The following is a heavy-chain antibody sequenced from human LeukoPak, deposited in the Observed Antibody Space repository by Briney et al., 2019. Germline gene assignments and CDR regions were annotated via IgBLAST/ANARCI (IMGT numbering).Heavy chain of an antibody. V-gene: IGHV4-59*08. D-gene: IGHD6-13*01. Sequence: SETLSLTCTVSGGSISGYFWSWIRQPSGKGLVKGLEWIGYIYYTGTTSYNPSLKSRVTMSVDTSKNHFSLKLSSVTAADTAVYYCARHSPAAGTFDYWGQGTLVTVSS. J-gene: IGHJ4*02. CDR1: GGSISGYF. CDR2: IYYTGTT. CDR3: ARHSPAAGTFDY.